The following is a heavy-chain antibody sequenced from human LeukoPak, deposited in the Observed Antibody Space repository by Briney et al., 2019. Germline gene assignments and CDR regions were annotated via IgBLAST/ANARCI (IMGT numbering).Heavy chain of an antibody. J-gene: IGHJ6*04. Sequence: GESLRLSCAASGFSFSTYWMSWVRQAPGKGLEWVAKINQDGTEKYYVDSVKGRFTVSRDYAKNSLYLQMNSLRAEDTAVYYCAELGITMIGGVWGKGTTVTISS. CDR3: AELGITMIGGV. CDR1: GFSFSTYW. D-gene: IGHD3-10*02. V-gene: IGHV3-7*01. CDR2: INQDGTEK.